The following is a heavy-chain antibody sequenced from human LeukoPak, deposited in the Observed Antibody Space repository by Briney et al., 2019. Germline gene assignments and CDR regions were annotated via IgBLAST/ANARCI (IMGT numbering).Heavy chain of an antibody. CDR3: ARDNCSSTSCRKKFDY. CDR1: GGSISGSSHY. Sequence: SETLSLTCTVSGGSISGSSHYRGWIRQPPGKGLEWIGSIYYSGSTYYTPSLKSRVTISVDTSKNQFSLKLSSVTAADTAVYYCARDNCSSTSCRKKFDYWGQGTLVTVSS. CDR2: IYYSGST. V-gene: IGHV4-39*07. D-gene: IGHD2-2*01. J-gene: IGHJ4*02.